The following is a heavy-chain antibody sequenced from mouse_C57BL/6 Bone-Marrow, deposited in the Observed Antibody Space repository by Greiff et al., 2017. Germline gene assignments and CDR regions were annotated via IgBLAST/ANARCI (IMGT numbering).Heavy chain of an antibody. CDR3: ARDYDGYLFAY. J-gene: IGHJ3*01. D-gene: IGHD2-3*01. CDR2: MNPNNGGT. CDR1: GYSFTDYN. V-gene: IGHV1-18*01. Sequence: VHVKQSGPELVKPGASVKIPCKASGYSFTDYNMDWVKQSHGTSLEWMGDMNPNNGGTIYNQKFKGKATLTGDKSSSTAYMGLRSLTSDDTAVYYSARDYDGYLFAYWGQGSLVTVSA.